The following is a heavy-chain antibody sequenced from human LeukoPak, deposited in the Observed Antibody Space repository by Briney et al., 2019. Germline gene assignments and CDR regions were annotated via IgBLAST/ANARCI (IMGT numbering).Heavy chain of an antibody. CDR2: IIPILGIA. D-gene: IGHD1-26*01. CDR3: AREVGATTHMDY. V-gene: IGHV1-69*04. Sequence: SVKVSCKASGGTFSSYAISWVRQAPGQGLAWMGRIIPILGIANYAQKFQGRVTITADKSTSTAYMELSSLRSEDTAVYYCAREVGATTHMDYWGQGTLVTVSS. CDR1: GGTFSSYA. J-gene: IGHJ4*02.